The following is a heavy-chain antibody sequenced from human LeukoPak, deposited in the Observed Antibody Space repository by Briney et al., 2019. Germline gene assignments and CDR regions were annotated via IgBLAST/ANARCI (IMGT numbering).Heavy chain of an antibody. V-gene: IGHV3-23*01. CDR2: ITGSGGTT. CDR3: AKAIEPDSMGVDY. J-gene: IGHJ4*02. CDR1: GFTFSSYA. Sequence: GGSLRLSCAASGFTFSSYAMSWVRQAPGKGLEWVSGITGSGGTTHYADSVKGRFTISRDNSKNTLYLQMNSLRAEDTAVYYCAKAIEPDSMGVDYWGQGTLVTVSS. D-gene: IGHD3-22*01.